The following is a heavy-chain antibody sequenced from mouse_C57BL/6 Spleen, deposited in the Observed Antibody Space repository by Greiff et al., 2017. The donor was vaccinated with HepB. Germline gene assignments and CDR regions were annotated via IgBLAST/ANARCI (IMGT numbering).Heavy chain of an antibody. D-gene: IGHD2-5*01. J-gene: IGHJ4*01. CDR1: GFNIKDYY. Sequence: EVQLQQSGAELVRPGASVKLSCTASGFNIKDYYMHWVKQRPEQGLEWIGRIDPEDGDTEYAPKFQGKATMTADTSSNTAYLQLRSLTSEDTAVYYCTTAYYSNYYAMDYWGQGTSVTVSS. V-gene: IGHV14-1*01. CDR3: TTAYYSNYYAMDY. CDR2: IDPEDGDT.